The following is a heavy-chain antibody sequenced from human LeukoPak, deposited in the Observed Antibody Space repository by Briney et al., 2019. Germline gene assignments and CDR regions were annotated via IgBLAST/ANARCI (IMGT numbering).Heavy chain of an antibody. CDR3: ARRYCSSTSCNTFDY. V-gene: IGHV3-20*04. Sequence: GGSLRLSCAASGFTFDDYGMSWVRQAPGKGLEWVSGINWNGGSTGYTDSVKGRFTIPRDNAKNSLYLQMNSLRAEDTAVYYCARRYCSSTSCNTFDYWGQGTLVTVSS. J-gene: IGHJ4*02. CDR1: GFTFDDYG. D-gene: IGHD2-2*02. CDR2: INWNGGST.